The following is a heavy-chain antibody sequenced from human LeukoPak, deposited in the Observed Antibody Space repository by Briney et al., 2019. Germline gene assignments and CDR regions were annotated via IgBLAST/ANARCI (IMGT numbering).Heavy chain of an antibody. CDR2: ISSSGSTI. J-gene: IGHJ4*02. CDR1: GFTFTNYE. D-gene: IGHD3-10*01. CDR3: AREPGGATFDY. Sequence: GGSLRLSCAASGFTFTNYEMNWVRQAPGKGLEWVSYISSSGSTIYYADSVKGRFTISRGNAKNSLYLQMNSLRAEDTALYYCAREPGGATFDYWGQGTLVTVSS. V-gene: IGHV3-48*03.